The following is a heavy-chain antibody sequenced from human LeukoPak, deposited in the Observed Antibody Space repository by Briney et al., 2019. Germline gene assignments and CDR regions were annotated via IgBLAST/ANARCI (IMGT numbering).Heavy chain of an antibody. CDR1: GFTFSSYE. D-gene: IGHD6-19*01. CDR3: ARGSIAVAGPGDAFDI. CDR2: ISGSGGST. V-gene: IGHV3-23*01. J-gene: IGHJ3*02. Sequence: GGSLRLSCAASGFTFSSYEMNWVRQAPGKGLEWVSAISGSGGSTYYADSVKGRFTISRDNSKNSLYLQMNSLRAEDTALYYCARGSIAVAGPGDAFDIWGQGTMVTVSS.